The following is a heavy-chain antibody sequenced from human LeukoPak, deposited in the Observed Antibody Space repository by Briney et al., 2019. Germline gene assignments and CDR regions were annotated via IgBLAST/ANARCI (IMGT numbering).Heavy chain of an antibody. D-gene: IGHD3-10*01. CDR3: ARVPSPLLWFGELWFYYYYMDV. CDR1: GFTFSSYW. V-gene: IGHV3-7*01. Sequence: GGSLRLSCAASGFTFSSYWMSWVRQAPGKGLEWVANIKQDGSEKYYVDSVKGRFTISRDNAKNSLYLQMNSLRAEDTAVYYCARVPSPLLWFGELWFYYYYMDVWGKGTTVTVSS. CDR2: IKQDGSEK. J-gene: IGHJ6*03.